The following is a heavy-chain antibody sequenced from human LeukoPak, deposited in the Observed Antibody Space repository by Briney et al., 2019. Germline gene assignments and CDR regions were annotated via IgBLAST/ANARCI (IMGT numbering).Heavy chain of an antibody. CDR3: AGGGRLPFQDAFDI. D-gene: IGHD2/OR15-2a*01. CDR1: GFTFSSYS. Sequence: PGGSLRLSCAASGFTFSSYSMNWVRQAPGKGLEWVSSISSSSSYIYYADSVKGRFTISRDNAKNSLYLQMNSLRAEDTAVYYCAGGGRLPFQDAFDIWGQGTMVTVSS. J-gene: IGHJ3*02. V-gene: IGHV3-21*01. CDR2: ISSSSSYI.